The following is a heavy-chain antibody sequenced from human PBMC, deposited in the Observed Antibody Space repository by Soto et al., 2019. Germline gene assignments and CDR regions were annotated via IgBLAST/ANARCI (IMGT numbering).Heavy chain of an antibody. V-gene: IGHV3-7*01. CDR1: GFTFSSYW. J-gene: IGHJ4*02. CDR2: IKQDGSEK. Sequence: GGSLRLSCAASGFTFSSYWMSWVRQAPGKGLEWVANIKQDGSEKYYVDSVKGRFTISRDNAKNSLYLQMNSLRAEDTAVYYCVREAHDYGDYEDYWGQGTLVTVSS. D-gene: IGHD4-17*01. CDR3: VREAHDYGDYEDY.